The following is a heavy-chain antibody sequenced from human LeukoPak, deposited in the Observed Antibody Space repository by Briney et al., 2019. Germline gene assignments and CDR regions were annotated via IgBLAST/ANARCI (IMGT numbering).Heavy chain of an antibody. CDR3: ATSANLPGYSYGDYHFDY. J-gene: IGHJ4*02. D-gene: IGHD5-18*01. CDR1: GYTFTSYY. CDR2: FNPIGRST. Sequence: GASVKVSYKPSGYTFTSYYMLWVLQAPGQGLEWRGIFNPIGRSTSHAQKFHRRVTMTSATSTSTVYMDLSNLRPENTAVYYSATSANLPGYSYGDYHFDYWGQGTLVTVSS. V-gene: IGHV1-46*01.